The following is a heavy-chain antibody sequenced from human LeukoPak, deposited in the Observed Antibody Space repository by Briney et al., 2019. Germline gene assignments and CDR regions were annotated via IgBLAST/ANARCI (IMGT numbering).Heavy chain of an antibody. CDR3: ARAYYYDSSGYYY. Sequence: AGGSLRLSCAASGFTFSSYWMSWVRQAPGKGLEWVAKIKQDGSEKYYVDSVKGRFTISRDHAKNSLYLQMNSLRAEDTAVYYCARAYYYDSSGYYYCGQGTLVTASS. V-gene: IGHV3-7*01. D-gene: IGHD3-22*01. CDR2: IKQDGSEK. CDR1: GFTFSSYW. J-gene: IGHJ4*02.